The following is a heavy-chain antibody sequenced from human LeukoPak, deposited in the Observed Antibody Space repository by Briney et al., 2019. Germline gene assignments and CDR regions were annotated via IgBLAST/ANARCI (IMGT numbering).Heavy chain of an antibody. V-gene: IGHV3-11*01. J-gene: IGHJ4*02. CDR3: ARDLAWGYSYGRTPVDY. D-gene: IGHD5-18*01. CDR2: ISSSGSTI. Sequence: GGSLRLSCAASESSGFSFSDYYMSWIRQAPGKGLEWVSYISSSGSTIYYADSVKGRFTISRDNAKNSLYLQMNSLRAEDTAVYYCARDLAWGYSYGRTPVDYWGQGTLVTVSS. CDR1: GFSFSDYY.